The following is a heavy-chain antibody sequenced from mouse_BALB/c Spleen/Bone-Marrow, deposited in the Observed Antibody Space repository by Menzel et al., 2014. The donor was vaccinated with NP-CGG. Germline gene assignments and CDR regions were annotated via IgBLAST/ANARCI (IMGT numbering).Heavy chain of an antibody. CDR1: GFTFSSYG. J-gene: IGHJ2*01. D-gene: IGHD2-1*01. CDR3: ARGNYGNYVDYFDY. CDR2: INSNGGST. V-gene: IGHV5-6-3*01. Sequence: EVKVVESGGGLVQPGGSLKLSCAASGFTFSSYGMSWVRQTPDKRLELVASINSNGGSTYYPDSVKGRFTISRDNAKKTLSLQMSSLKSEDTAVYYCARGNYGNYVDYFDYWGQGTTLSLSS.